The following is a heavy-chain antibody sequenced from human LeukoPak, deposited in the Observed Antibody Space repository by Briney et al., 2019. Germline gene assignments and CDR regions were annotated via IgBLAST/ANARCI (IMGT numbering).Heavy chain of an antibody. V-gene: IGHV4-30-4*01. CDR2: IYYSGST. Sequence: SETLSLTCTVSGGSISSGDYYWSWIRQPPGKGLEWIGYIYYSGSTYYNPSLKSRVTISVDTSKNQFSLKLSSVTAADTAVYYCAGGKIFPGTSPFDYWGQGTLVTVSS. CDR3: AGGKIFPGTSPFDY. J-gene: IGHJ4*02. CDR1: GGSISSGDYY. D-gene: IGHD3-9*01.